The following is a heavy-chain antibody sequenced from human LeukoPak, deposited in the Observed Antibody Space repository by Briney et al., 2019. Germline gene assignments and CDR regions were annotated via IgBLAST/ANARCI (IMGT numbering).Heavy chain of an antibody. CDR3: ATSRYYYDSSGYYSRY. J-gene: IGHJ4*02. V-gene: IGHV3-11*01. Sequence: GGSLRLSCAASGFTFSDYYMSWVRQAPGKGLEWVSYISNSGSNIYYADSVKGRFTISRDNAKNSLYLQMNSLRADDTAVYYCATSRYYYDSSGYYSRYWGQGTLVTVSS. CDR2: ISNSGSNI. D-gene: IGHD3-22*01. CDR1: GFTFSDYY.